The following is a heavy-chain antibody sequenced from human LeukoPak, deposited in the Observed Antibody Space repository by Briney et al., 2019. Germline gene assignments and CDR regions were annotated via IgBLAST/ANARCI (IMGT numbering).Heavy chain of an antibody. CDR3: ARNEGAASSGWHLGY. D-gene: IGHD6-19*01. CDR1: GGSISSYY. J-gene: IGHJ4*02. CDR2: IYYSGST. V-gene: IGHV4-59*01. Sequence: SETLSLTCTVSGGSISSYYWSWIRQPPGKGVERIGYIYYSGSTNYNPSLKSRVTISVDASKNQFSLKLSSVTAADTAVYYCARNEGAASSGWHLGYWGQGTLVTVSS.